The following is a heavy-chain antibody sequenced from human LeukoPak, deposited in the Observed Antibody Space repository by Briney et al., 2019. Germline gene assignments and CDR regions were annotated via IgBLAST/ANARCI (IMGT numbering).Heavy chain of an antibody. CDR3: ARRVVVAATLGAFDI. J-gene: IGHJ3*02. Sequence: SETLSLTCTVSGVSINSHYLNWIRQPPGKGLEWIGYIYTSGSTNYNPSLKSRVTISVDTSKNQFSLKLSSVTAADTAVYYCARRVVVAATLGAFDIWGQGTMVTVSS. V-gene: IGHV4-4*09. CDR1: GVSINSHY. CDR2: IYTSGST. D-gene: IGHD2-15*01.